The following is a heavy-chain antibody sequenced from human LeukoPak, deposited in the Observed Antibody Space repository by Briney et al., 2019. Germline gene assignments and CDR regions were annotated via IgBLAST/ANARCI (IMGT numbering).Heavy chain of an antibody. Sequence: SETLSPTRTVSGGSISSSSYYWGWIRQPPGKGLEWIGSIYYSGSTYYNPSLKSRVTISVDTSKNQFSLKLSSVTAADTAVYYCARHLYCSSTSCPNWFDPWGQGTLVTVSS. J-gene: IGHJ5*02. D-gene: IGHD2-2*01. CDR3: ARHLYCSSTSCPNWFDP. CDR1: GGSISSSSYY. V-gene: IGHV4-39*01. CDR2: IYYSGST.